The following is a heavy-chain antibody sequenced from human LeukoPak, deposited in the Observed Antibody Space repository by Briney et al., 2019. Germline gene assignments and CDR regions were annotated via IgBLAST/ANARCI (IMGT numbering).Heavy chain of an antibody. V-gene: IGHV5-51*01. Sequence: KRGESLKISFKGSGYSFVSYWIGWVRQMPGKGLEWMGIIYPDDSDTRYSPSFQGQVTISVDKSISTAYLQWSSLKASDTAMYYCARGSWSYYPRFDYWGQGTLVTVSS. CDR3: ARGSWSYYPRFDY. D-gene: IGHD3-10*01. J-gene: IGHJ4*02. CDR1: GYSFVSYW. CDR2: IYPDDSDT.